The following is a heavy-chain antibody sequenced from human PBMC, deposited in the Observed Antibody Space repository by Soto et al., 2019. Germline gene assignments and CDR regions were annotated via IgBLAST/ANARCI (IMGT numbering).Heavy chain of an antibody. CDR1: GGTFSSYA. CDR2: IIPNFGTA. Sequence: QVQLVQSGAEVKKPGSSVKVSCKASGGTFSSYAISWVRQAPGQGLEWMGGIIPNFGTANYAQKFQGRVTITAEESTSTAYMEMSSLRSEDTAVYYCPRDSSVDMATITLVGFDYWGQGTLVTVSS. J-gene: IGHJ4*02. V-gene: IGHV1-69*01. CDR3: PRDSSVDMATITLVGFDY. D-gene: IGHD5-12*01.